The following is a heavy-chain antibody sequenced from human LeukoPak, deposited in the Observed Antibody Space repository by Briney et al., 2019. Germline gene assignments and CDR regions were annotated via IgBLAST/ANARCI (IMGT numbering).Heavy chain of an antibody. D-gene: IGHD3-9*01. V-gene: IGHV4-31*03. Sequence: PSQTLSLTCTVSGGSISSGGYYWSWIRQHPGKGLEWIGYIYYSGSTYYNPSLKSRVTISVDTSKNQFSLKLSSVTAADTAVYYCARGPYDILTGYANYFDYWGQGTLVTVSS. J-gene: IGHJ4*02. CDR1: GGSISSGGYY. CDR3: ARGPYDILTGYANYFDY. CDR2: IYYSGST.